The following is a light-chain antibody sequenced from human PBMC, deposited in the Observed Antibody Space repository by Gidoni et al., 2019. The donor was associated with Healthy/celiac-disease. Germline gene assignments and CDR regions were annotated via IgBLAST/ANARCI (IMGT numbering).Light chain of an antibody. Sequence: QTVLTKPPSASAAPGQRVTISFSGSSSNIGSNTVNGYQQLPGTAPKLLSDSNNQRPSGVPDRFSGSKSGTSASLAISGLQSEDEADYYCAAWDDSLNGPVFGGGTKLTVL. CDR3: AAWDDSLNGPV. CDR2: SNN. J-gene: IGLJ3*02. V-gene: IGLV1-44*01. CDR1: SSNIGSNT.